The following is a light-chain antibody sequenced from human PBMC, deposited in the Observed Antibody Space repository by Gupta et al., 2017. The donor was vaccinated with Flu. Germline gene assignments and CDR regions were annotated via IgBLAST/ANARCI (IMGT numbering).Light chain of an antibody. Sequence: SVTISFPGTSIAVGGFNYCSWYQQHPGTSPKLLIHEVTNRPSAFPDRFSASKSGITASPSVSGLQAEDDAYYYCSSYAVGNKRVFGTGTKLTVL. CDR3: SSYAVGNKRV. V-gene: IGLV2-8*01. J-gene: IGLJ1*01. CDR1: SIAVGGFNY. CDR2: EVT.